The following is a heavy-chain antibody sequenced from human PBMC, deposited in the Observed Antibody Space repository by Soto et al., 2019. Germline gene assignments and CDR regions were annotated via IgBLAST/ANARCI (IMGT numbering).Heavy chain of an antibody. CDR1: GGSISSGGYS. V-gene: IGHV4-30-2*01. CDR2: IYHSGST. CDR3: ARATPISMIEDAFDI. J-gene: IGHJ3*02. D-gene: IGHD3-22*01. Sequence: QLQLQESGSGLVKPSQTLSLTCAVSGGSISSGGYSWSWIRQPPGKGLEWIGYIYHSGSTYYNPSLKSRVTISVDRSKNQFSLKLSSVTAADTAVYYCARATPISMIEDAFDIWGQGTMVTVSS.